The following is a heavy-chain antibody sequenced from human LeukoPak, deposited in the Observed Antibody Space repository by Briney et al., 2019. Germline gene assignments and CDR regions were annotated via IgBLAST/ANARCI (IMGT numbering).Heavy chain of an antibody. CDR2: ISSNGGST. Sequence: GGSLRLSCSASGFTFSSYAMHWVRQAPGKGLEYVSSISSNGGSTYYADSVKGRFTISKDNSKNTLFLQMSSLRTEDTAVYYCASPYSGYDYNFDHWGQGTLVTVSS. V-gene: IGHV3-64D*06. D-gene: IGHD5-12*01. CDR1: GFTFSSYA. CDR3: ASPYSGYDYNFDH. J-gene: IGHJ4*02.